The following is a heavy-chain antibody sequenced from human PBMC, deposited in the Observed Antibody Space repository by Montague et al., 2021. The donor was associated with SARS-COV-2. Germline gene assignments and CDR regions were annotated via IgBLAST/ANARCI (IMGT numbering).Heavy chain of an antibody. CDR2: ISGSGADI. D-gene: IGHD5-24*01. CDR3: ARWRWQQSEFDY. Sequence: SLRLSCAASGFTFNSYTMNWVRQAPGKGLEWVASISGSGADIYYAPSLKGRFTISRDNARNSLFLQMSSLRADDTALYHCARWRWQQSEFDYWGQGTLVTVSS. V-gene: IGHV3-21*06. J-gene: IGHJ4*02. CDR1: GFTFNSYT.